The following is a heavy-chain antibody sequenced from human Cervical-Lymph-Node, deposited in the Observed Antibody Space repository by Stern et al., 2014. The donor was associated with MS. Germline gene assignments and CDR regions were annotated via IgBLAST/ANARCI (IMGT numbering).Heavy chain of an antibody. CDR1: GFTFSDHY. CDR3: ARGGTAATNYYYGLDV. V-gene: IGHV3-72*01. Sequence: EVQLVESGGGLVQPGGSLRLSCAASGFTFSDHYMDWVRQAPGKGLEWVGRTRNKPKGYTTEYAASVKGRFTISRDDSQNSLYLHMNSLNTEDTAVYYCARGGTAATNYYYGLDVWGQGTTVTVS. J-gene: IGHJ6*02. CDR2: TRNKPKGYTT. D-gene: IGHD2-15*01.